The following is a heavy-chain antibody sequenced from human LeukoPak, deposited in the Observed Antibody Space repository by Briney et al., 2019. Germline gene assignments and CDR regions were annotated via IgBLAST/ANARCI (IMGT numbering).Heavy chain of an antibody. D-gene: IGHD3-3*01. CDR3: ARAYDFWSGYYFDY. J-gene: IGHJ4*02. V-gene: IGHV4-59*01. CDR1: GGSISSYY. Sequence: SETLSLTCTVSGGSISSYYWRWVRQPPGKGLEWIGYIYYSGSTNNNPSLKSGGTISVETSKNQFSLKLSSVTAADTAVYYCARAYDFWSGYYFDYWGQGTLVTVSS. CDR2: IYYSGST.